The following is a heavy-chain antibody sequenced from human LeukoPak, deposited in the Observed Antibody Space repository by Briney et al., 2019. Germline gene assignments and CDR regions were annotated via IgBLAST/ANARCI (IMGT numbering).Heavy chain of an antibody. D-gene: IGHD5-18*01. J-gene: IGHJ4*02. Sequence: GGSLRLSCAASGFTFRRYGMTWVRQAPGKGLEWVSSISGSGGSTFYADSVKGRFTISRDNSKNTLYLQMNSLRAEDTAVYFCARNKKGDRYTYGHDSWGQGTLVTVSS. V-gene: IGHV3-23*01. CDR1: GFTFRRYG. CDR2: ISGSGGST. CDR3: ARNKKGDRYTYGHDS.